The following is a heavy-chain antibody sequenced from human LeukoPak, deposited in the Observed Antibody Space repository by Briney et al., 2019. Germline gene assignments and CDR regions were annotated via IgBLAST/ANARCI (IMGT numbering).Heavy chain of an antibody. CDR2: ISGSGGST. V-gene: IGHV3-23*01. J-gene: IGHJ1*01. Sequence: AGGSLRLSCAASGFTFSIYAMSWVRQAPGKGLEWVSAISGSGGSTYYADSVKGRFTISRDNSKNTLYLQMNSLRAEDTAVYYCAKDGHYDSSGPAEYFQHWGQGTLVTVSS. CDR1: GFTFSIYA. CDR3: AKDGHYDSSGPAEYFQH. D-gene: IGHD3-22*01.